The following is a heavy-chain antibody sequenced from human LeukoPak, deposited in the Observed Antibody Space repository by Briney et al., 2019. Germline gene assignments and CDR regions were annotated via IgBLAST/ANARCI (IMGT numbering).Heavy chain of an antibody. J-gene: IGHJ4*02. CDR3: ARMVRGAYAGSY. D-gene: IGHD3-10*01. Sequence: ASVKVSCKASGYTFTSSDINWVRHATGQGLEWMGWMNPNSGNTGYAQKLQGRVTMTRNTSISTAYMELSSLRSEDTAVYYCARMVRGAYAGSYWGQGTLVTVSS. CDR1: GYTFTSSD. CDR2: MNPNSGNT. V-gene: IGHV1-8*01.